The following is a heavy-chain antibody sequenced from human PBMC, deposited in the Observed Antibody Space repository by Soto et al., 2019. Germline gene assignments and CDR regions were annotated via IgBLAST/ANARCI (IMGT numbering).Heavy chain of an antibody. Sequence: PGESLKISCAASGFTFSSYAMSWVRQAPGKGLEWVSAISGSGGSTYYADSVKGRFTISRDNSKNTLYLQMNSLRAEDTAVYYCAKSLRFGGELSISYFDYWGQGTLVTVSS. CDR3: AKSLRFGGELSISYFDY. D-gene: IGHD3-16*02. J-gene: IGHJ4*02. CDR2: ISGSGGST. CDR1: GFTFSSYA. V-gene: IGHV3-23*01.